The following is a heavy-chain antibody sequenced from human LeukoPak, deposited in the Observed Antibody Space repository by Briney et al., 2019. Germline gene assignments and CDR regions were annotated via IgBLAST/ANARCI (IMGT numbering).Heavy chain of an antibody. J-gene: IGHJ4*02. CDR1: GGSFSCYF. CDR3: ARYVVPGRTLDY. V-gene: IGHV4-34*01. Sequence: SETLSLTCTVYGGSFSCYFWTWIRQPPGKGLEWIGEINHSGSTNYNPSLKSRVTISVDTSKNQFSLKLSSVTAADTAFYYCARYVVPGRTLDYWGQGTLLTVSS. D-gene: IGHD6-6*01. CDR2: INHSGST.